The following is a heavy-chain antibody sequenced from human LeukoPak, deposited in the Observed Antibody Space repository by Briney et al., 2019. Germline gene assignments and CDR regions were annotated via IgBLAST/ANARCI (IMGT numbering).Heavy chain of an antibody. CDR3: TRVFGTWLPAV. D-gene: IGHD1-1*01. CDR1: GFTFNGFG. CDR2: ISSSSSTI. J-gene: IGHJ3*01. V-gene: IGHV3-48*04. Sequence: GGSLRLSCAASGFTFNGFGMSWVRQAPGKGLEWLSYISSSSSTIYYADSVRGRFTISRDDAKNSLYLQINSLRADDTAVYYCTRVFGTWLPAVWGQGTMVTVSA.